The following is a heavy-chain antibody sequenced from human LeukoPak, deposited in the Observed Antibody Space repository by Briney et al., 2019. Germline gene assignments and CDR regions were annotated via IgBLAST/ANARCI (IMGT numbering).Heavy chain of an antibody. V-gene: IGHV1-8*03. CDR1: GGTFSSYA. D-gene: IGHD2-2*01. CDR3: ASAHCSGSSCFWGAFEF. CDR2: MNPNSGNT. Sequence: ASVKVSCKASGGTFSSYAINWLRQATGQGPEWMGWMNPNSGNTGFAQKFQGRVALTRDTSITTAYMELSNLKSDDTAVYYCASAHCSGSSCFWGAFEFWGQGTLVTVSS. J-gene: IGHJ3*01.